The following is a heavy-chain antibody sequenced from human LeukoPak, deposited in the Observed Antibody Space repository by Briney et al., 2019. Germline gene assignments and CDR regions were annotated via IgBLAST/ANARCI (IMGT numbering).Heavy chain of an antibody. J-gene: IGHJ4*02. CDR2: IYYSGST. CDR1: GGSISSSTFY. D-gene: IGHD6-13*01. CDR3: ARFPERRSSSYDY. V-gene: IGHV4-39*07. Sequence: PSETLSLTCTVSGGSISSSTFYWGWIRQPPGKGLEWIGNIYYSGSTNYNPSLKSRVTISVDTSKNQFSLKLSSVTAADTAVYYCARFPERRSSSYDYWGQGTLVTVSS.